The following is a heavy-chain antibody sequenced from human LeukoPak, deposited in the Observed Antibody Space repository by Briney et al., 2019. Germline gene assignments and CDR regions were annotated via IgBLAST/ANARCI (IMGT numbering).Heavy chain of an antibody. Sequence: ASVKVSCKASGYTFTSYGISWVRQAPGQGLEWMGWINTNTGNPTYAQGFTGRFVFSLDTSVSTAYLQISSLKAEDTAVYYCARAGVQLERSLGYWGQGTLVTVSS. CDR2: INTNTGNP. D-gene: IGHD1-1*01. J-gene: IGHJ4*02. V-gene: IGHV7-4-1*02. CDR1: GYTFTSYG. CDR3: ARAGVQLERSLGY.